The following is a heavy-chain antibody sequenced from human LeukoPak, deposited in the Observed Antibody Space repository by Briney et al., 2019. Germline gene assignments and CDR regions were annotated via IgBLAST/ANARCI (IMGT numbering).Heavy chain of an antibody. CDR1: GFTFSSYA. CDR3: AKAGLYCSGGSCYDWFDP. D-gene: IGHD2-15*01. V-gene: IGHV3-23*01. Sequence: GRSLRLSCAASGFTFSSYAMSWVRQAPGKGLEWVSAISGSGGSTYYADSVKGRFTISRDNSKNTLYLQMNSLRAEDTAVYYCAKAGLYCSGGSCYDWFDPWGQGTLVTVSS. CDR2: ISGSGGST. J-gene: IGHJ5*02.